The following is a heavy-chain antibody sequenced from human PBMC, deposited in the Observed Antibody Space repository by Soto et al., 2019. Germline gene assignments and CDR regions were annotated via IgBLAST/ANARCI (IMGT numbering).Heavy chain of an antibody. D-gene: IGHD3-9*01. J-gene: IGHJ4*02. CDR3: ARDRRDYDILTGYPDS. CDR1: GFTFSSYA. V-gene: IGHV3-30-3*01. Sequence: QVQLVESGGGVVQPGRSLRLSCAASGFTFSSYAMHWVRQAPGKGLEWVAVISYDGSNKYYADSVKGRFTISRDNSNNTLYLKMNSLRAEDTAVYYCARDRRDYDILTGYPDSWGQGTLVTVSS. CDR2: ISYDGSNK.